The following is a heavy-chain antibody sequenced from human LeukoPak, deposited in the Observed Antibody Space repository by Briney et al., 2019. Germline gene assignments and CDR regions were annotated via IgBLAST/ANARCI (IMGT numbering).Heavy chain of an antibody. Sequence: GGSLRLSCSSSDFTVTKYRMHWVRQAPGKGLEWVANIKQDGSEKYYVDSVKGRFTISRDNAKNSLYLQMNSLRAEDTAIYYCARGMVETDYWGQGTLVTVSS. CDR2: IKQDGSEK. CDR1: DFTVTKYR. D-gene: IGHD2-8*01. J-gene: IGHJ4*02. V-gene: IGHV3-7*05. CDR3: ARGMVETDY.